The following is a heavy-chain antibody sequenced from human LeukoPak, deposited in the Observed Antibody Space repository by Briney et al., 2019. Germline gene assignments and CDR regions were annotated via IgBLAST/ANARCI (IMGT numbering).Heavy chain of an antibody. CDR3: ASSRHGYFGMGVDY. D-gene: IGHD3-9*01. V-gene: IGHV1-69*13. Sequence: GASVKVSCKASGGTFSSYAIGWVRQAPGQGLEWMGGIIPIFGTANYAQKFQGRVTITADESTSTAYMELSSLRSEDTAVYYCASSRHGYFGMGVDYWGQGTLVTVSS. J-gene: IGHJ4*02. CDR1: GGTFSSYA. CDR2: IIPIFGTA.